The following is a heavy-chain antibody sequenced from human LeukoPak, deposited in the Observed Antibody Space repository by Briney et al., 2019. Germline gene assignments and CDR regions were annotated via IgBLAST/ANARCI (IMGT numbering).Heavy chain of an antibody. CDR2: IYYSGST. CDR1: GGSISSYY. D-gene: IGHD3-3*01. CDR3: ARDRAYDFWSGILDYYYYYGMDV. J-gene: IGHJ6*02. V-gene: IGHV4-59*01. Sequence: PSETLSLTCTVSGGSISSYYWSWIRQPPGKGLGWIGYIYYSGSTNYNPSLKSRVTISVDTSKNQFSLKLSSVTAADTAVYYCARDRAYDFWSGILDYYYYYGMDVWGQGTTVTVSS.